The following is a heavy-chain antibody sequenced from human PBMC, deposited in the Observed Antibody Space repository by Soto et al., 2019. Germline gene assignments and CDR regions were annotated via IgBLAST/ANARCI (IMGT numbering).Heavy chain of an antibody. CDR3: AKDTNDVVVAATGTPGWFDP. CDR1: GFTFSSYW. D-gene: IGHD2-15*01. V-gene: IGHV3-7*01. J-gene: IGHJ5*02. Sequence: PGGSLRLSCAASGFTFSSYWMSWVRQAPGKGLEWVANIKQDGSEKYYVDSVKGRFTISRDNSKNTLYLQMNSLRAEDTAVYYCAKDTNDVVVAATGTPGWFDPWGQGTLVTVSS. CDR2: IKQDGSEK.